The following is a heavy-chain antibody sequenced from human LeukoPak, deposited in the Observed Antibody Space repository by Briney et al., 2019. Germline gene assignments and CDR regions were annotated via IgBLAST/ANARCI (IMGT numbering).Heavy chain of an antibody. CDR3: APGPGRHAFDI. CDR1: GFTVSSNY. Sequence: GGSLRLSCAASGFTVSSNYMSWVRQAPGKGLEWVSVIYSGGSTYYADSVKGRFTIFRDNSKNTLYLQMNSLRAEDTAVYYCAPGPGRHAFDIWGQGAMVTVSS. D-gene: IGHD3-10*01. J-gene: IGHJ3*02. CDR2: IYSGGST. V-gene: IGHV3-53*01.